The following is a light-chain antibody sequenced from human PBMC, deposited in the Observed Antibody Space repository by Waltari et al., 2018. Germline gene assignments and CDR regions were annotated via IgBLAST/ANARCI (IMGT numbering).Light chain of an antibody. CDR1: QSVSIN. CDR3: QQYNNWPFT. CDR2: GAS. V-gene: IGKV3-15*01. Sequence: EIVMTQSPATLSVSPGERATLSCRASQSVSINLAWSQQKPGQAPRHLIHGASTRATGSPARFSGSGSGTEFTLTISSLQSEDFALYYCQQYNNWPFTFGPGTKVDIK. J-gene: IGKJ3*01.